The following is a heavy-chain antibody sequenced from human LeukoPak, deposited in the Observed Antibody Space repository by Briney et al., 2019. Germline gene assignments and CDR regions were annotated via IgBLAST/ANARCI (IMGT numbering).Heavy chain of an antibody. CDR3: GRGPVAGLNTH. D-gene: IGHD6-19*01. CDR2: ICYCSST. V-gene: IGHV4-59*13. CDR1: GGSISSYY. Sequence: SETLFLTCTVSGGSISSYYWSWIRQPPAKGLEWIWYICYCSSTHYNPSLKSRVTISVDTSNLQFSLTLGSVTAADTAVYYYGRGPVAGLNTHWGQGTLVTVSS. J-gene: IGHJ4*02.